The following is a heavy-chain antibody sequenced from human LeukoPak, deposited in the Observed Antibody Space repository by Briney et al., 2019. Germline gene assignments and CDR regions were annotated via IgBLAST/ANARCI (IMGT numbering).Heavy chain of an antibody. D-gene: IGHD6-13*01. CDR1: GGSFSGYY. CDR3: ARGRKAAAGTSDAFDI. J-gene: IGHJ3*02. V-gene: IGHV4-34*01. CDR2: INHSGST. Sequence: SGTLSLTCAVYGGSFSGYYWSWIRQPPGKGLEWIGEINHSGSTNYNPSLKSRVTISVDTSKNQFSLKLSSVTAADTAVYYCARGRKAAAGTSDAFDIWGQGTMVTVSS.